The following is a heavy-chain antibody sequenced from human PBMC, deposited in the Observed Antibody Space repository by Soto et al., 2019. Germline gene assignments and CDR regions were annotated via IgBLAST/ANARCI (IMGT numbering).Heavy chain of an antibody. D-gene: IGHD3-9*01. Sequence: ASVKVSCKASGYTFTSSHINWVRQATGQGLEWMGWMNPNSGNTGYAQKFQGRVTMTRNTSISTAYMELSSLRSEDTAVYYFARAPRYFDGLLSADDYYYYMDVGGKGTTVPVSS. CDR2: MNPNSGNT. V-gene: IGHV1-8*01. J-gene: IGHJ6*03. CDR3: ARAPRYFDGLLSADDYYYYMDV. CDR1: GYTFTSSH.